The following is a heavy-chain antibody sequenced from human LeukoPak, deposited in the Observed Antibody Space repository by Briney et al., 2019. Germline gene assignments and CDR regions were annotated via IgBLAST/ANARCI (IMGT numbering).Heavy chain of an antibody. D-gene: IGHD2-15*01. Sequence: ASVKVSCKASGYTFTSYGIIWVRQAPGQGLEWMGWISAYNGNTNYPQKLQGRVTMTTDTSTSTAYMELRSLRSDDTAAYYCARGIGDYYYYYMDVWGKGTTVTISS. CDR3: ARGIGDYYYYYMDV. V-gene: IGHV1-18*01. J-gene: IGHJ6*03. CDR2: ISAYNGNT. CDR1: GYTFTSYG.